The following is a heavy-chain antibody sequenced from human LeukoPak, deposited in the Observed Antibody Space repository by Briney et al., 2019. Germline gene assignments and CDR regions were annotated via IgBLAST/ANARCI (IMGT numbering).Heavy chain of an antibody. CDR2: IWYDGSNK. CDR1: GFTFSSYG. V-gene: IGHV3-33*01. J-gene: IGHJ4*02. D-gene: IGHD2-21*02. Sequence: GGSLRLSCAASGFTFSSYGMHWVRQAPGKGLEWVAVIWYDGSNKYYADSVKGRFTISRDNSKNTLYLQMNSLRAEDTAVYYCARDAEAYCGGDCYPPFDYWGQGTLVTVSS. CDR3: ARDAEAYCGGDCYPPFDY.